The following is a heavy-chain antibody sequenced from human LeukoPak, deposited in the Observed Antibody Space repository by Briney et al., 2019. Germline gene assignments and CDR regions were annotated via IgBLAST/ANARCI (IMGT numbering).Heavy chain of an antibody. CDR2: VYSSGRT. Sequence: SETLSLTCIVSGASISSSTYYWGWVRQPPGKGLEWIGSVYSSGRTCYNPSLKSRVTISGDTSKNQISLRLSSVTAADTALYYCARHPDSHTSGFIDWWGQGTLVTVST. V-gene: IGHV4-39*01. J-gene: IGHJ4*02. CDR1: GASISSSTYY. D-gene: IGHD5-12*01. CDR3: ARHPDSHTSGFIDW.